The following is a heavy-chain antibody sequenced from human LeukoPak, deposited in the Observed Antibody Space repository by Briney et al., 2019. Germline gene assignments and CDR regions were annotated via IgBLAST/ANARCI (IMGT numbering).Heavy chain of an antibody. J-gene: IGHJ3*02. CDR2: IYYSGST. D-gene: IGHD3-10*01. CDR3: ARHGGVVRGEGSDAFDI. V-gene: IGHV4-59*08. Sequence: SETLSLTCTVSGGSISSYYWSWIRQPPGKGLEWIGYIYYSGSTNSNPSLKSRVTISVDRPRNHLSLKLSSGTAADTAVYYCARHGGVVRGEGSDAFDIWGQGTMVTVSS. CDR1: GGSISSYY.